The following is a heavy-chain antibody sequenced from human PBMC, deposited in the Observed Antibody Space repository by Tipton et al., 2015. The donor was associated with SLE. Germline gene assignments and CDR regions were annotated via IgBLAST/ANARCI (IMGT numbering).Heavy chain of an antibody. Sequence: TLSLTCTVSGGSISSSSYYWGWIRQPPGKGLEWIGSIYYSGSTYYNPSLKSRVTISVDTSKNQFSLKLSSVTAADTAFYYCVSSGYPLGSFDVWGQGTMVTVS. CDR1: GGSISSSSYY. CDR2: IYYSGST. D-gene: IGHD3-9*01. J-gene: IGHJ3*01. V-gene: IGHV4-39*07. CDR3: VSSGYPLGSFDV.